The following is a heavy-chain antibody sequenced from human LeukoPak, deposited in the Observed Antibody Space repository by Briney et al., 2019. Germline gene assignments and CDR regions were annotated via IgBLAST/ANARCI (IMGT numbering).Heavy chain of an antibody. CDR3: AKGSGGSGSYSKYYFDY. CDR1: GFTFSDYY. Sequence: GGSLRLSCAVSGFTFSDYYMSWIRQAPGKGLEWVSYISSSGSTIYYADSVKGRFTISRDNSKNTVYVQMTSLRADDTAVYYCAKGSGGSGSYSKYYFDYWGQGSLVTVSS. D-gene: IGHD3-10*01. J-gene: IGHJ4*02. V-gene: IGHV3-11*01. CDR2: ISSSGSTI.